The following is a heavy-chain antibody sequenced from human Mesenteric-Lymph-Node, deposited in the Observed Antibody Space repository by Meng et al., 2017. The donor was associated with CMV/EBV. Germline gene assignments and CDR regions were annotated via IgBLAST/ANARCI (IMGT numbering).Heavy chain of an antibody. Sequence: GESLNISCAASGFTLSSYWMSWVRQAPGKGLEWVAIIKQDGSEKYYVDSVKGRFTISRDNAKNSLYLQMKSLRVEDTAVYYRARDRVRQLRFYGMDVWGQGTTVTVSS. J-gene: IGHJ6*02. CDR2: IKQDGSEK. V-gene: IGHV3-7*01. CDR3: ARDRVRQLRFYGMDV. CDR1: GFTLSSYW. D-gene: IGHD3-3*01.